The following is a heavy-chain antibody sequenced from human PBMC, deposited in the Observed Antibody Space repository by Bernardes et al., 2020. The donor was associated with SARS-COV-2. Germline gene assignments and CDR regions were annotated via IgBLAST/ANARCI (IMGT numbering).Heavy chain of an antibody. CDR2: INDSGRT. CDR3: ARRLIAVAGFDY. J-gene: IGHJ4*02. Sequence: LSLTCAVYGGSLSGYYWGWIRQPPGKGLEWIGEINDSGRTNYNPSLKSRVTISVDTSKIQFSLNLRSVTAADTAVYYCARRLIAVAGFDYWGQGTLVTVSS. V-gene: IGHV4-34*01. CDR1: GGSLSGYY. D-gene: IGHD6-19*01.